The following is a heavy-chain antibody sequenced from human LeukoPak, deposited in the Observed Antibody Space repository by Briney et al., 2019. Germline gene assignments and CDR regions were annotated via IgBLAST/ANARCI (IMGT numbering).Heavy chain of an antibody. CDR1: GVSFSGYY. CDR3: ARTSLAVAGNNWFDP. Sequence: SETLSLTCAVYGVSFSGYYWSWIRQPPGKGLEWIGEINHSGSTNYNPSLKSRVTISVDTSKNQFSLKLSSVTAADTAVYYCARTSLAVAGNNWFDPWGQGTLVTVSS. J-gene: IGHJ5*02. V-gene: IGHV4-34*01. D-gene: IGHD6-19*01. CDR2: INHSGST.